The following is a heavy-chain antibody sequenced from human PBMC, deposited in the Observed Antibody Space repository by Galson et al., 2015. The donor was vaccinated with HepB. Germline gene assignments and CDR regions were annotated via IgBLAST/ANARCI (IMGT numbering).Heavy chain of an antibody. D-gene: IGHD6-6*01. V-gene: IGHV1-69*04. CDR3: ASCSSSSSIIFFDI. J-gene: IGHJ3*02. Sequence: SVKVSCKASGGTFSSYAISWVRQAPGQGLEWMGRIIPILGIANYAQKFQGRVTITADKSTSTAYMELSSLRSEDTAVYYCASCSSSSSIIFFDIWGQGTMVTVSS. CDR2: IIPILGIA. CDR1: GGTFSSYA.